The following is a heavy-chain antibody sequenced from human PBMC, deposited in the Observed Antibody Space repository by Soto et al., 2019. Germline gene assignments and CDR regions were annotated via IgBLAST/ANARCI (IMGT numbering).Heavy chain of an antibody. J-gene: IGHJ5*02. CDR2: ISESGGST. CDR3: ANRVTTGS. Sequence: EVQLLESGGGLVQPGGSLRLSCAASGFPFDDYGMTWVRQAPGKGLEWVSTISESGGSTYYADSVKGRFTISRDNSKNTLYLQMNSLTAEDTALYYCANRVTTGSWGRGTLVTGSS. D-gene: IGHD4-17*01. CDR1: GFPFDDYG. V-gene: IGHV3-23*01.